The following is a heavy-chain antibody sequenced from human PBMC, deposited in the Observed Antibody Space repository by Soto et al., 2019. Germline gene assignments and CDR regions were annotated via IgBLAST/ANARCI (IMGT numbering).Heavy chain of an antibody. CDR3: ARDDCSRTSCYSPFGI. V-gene: IGHV1-69*08. D-gene: IGHD2-2*01. Sequence: QVQLVQSGAEVKKPGSSVKVSCKASGGTFSSYTISWVRQAPGQGLEWMGRIIPILGIANYAQKFQGRVTINXXKXTXXAYMELSSLRSEDTAVYYCARDDCSRTSCYSPFGIWGQGTMVTVSS. CDR1: GGTFSSYT. J-gene: IGHJ3*02. CDR2: IIPILGIA.